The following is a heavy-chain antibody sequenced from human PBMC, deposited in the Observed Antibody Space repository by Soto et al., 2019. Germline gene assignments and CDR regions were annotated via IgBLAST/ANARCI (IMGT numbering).Heavy chain of an antibody. J-gene: IGHJ4*02. V-gene: IGHV1-18*01. D-gene: IGHD6-13*01. CDR1: GYTFTSYG. CDR3: ARTPIAAAEY. CDR2: ISAYNGNT. Sequence: GASVKVSCKASGYTFTSYGICWVRQAPGQGLERMGWISAYNGNTNYAQKLPGRVTMTTDTSTSTAYMELRSLRSDDTAVYYCARTPIAAAEYWGQGTLVTVSS.